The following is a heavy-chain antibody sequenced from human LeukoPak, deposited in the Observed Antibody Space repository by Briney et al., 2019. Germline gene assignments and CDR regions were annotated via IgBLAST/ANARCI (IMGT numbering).Heavy chain of an antibody. CDR1: GGSISSYY. J-gene: IGHJ6*02. CDR3: ARPGATDNQYYFFHGMDV. Sequence: SETLSLTCTVSGGSISSYYWSWIRQPPGKGLEWIGEINHSGSTNYNPSLKSRVTISVDTSKNQFSLKLSSVTAADTAVYYCARPGATDNQYYFFHGMDVWGQGATVNVSS. CDR2: INHSGST. V-gene: IGHV4-34*01. D-gene: IGHD1-26*01.